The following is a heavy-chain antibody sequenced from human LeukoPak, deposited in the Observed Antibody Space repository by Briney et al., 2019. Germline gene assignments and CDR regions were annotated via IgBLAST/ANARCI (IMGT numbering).Heavy chain of an antibody. CDR1: GGSISGYY. V-gene: IGHV4-34*01. CDR2: INHSGST. CDR3: ARGGPRFLGRRCWFDP. J-gene: IGHJ5*02. D-gene: IGHD3-3*01. Sequence: SETLSLTCTVSGGSISGYYWSWIRQPPGKGLEWIGEINHSGSTNYNPSLKSRVTISVDTSKNQFSLKLSSVTAADTAVYYCARGGPRFLGRRCWFDPWGQGTLVTVSS.